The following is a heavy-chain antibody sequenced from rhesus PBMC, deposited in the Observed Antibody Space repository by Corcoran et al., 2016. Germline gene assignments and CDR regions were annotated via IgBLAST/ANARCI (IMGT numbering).Heavy chain of an antibody. Sequence: QVQLVQSGAEVKKPGASVKVSCKASGVTFGSYAISLLRQAPGQGLEWMGVIIPLVVITHHAEKFQGRVTITADTSTSTAYMELSSLRFEDTAVYYCARGDSYSSGPVYWGRGVLVTVSS. CDR3: ARGDSYSSGPVY. J-gene: IGHJ4*01. V-gene: IGHV1-198*02. D-gene: IGHD6-31*01. CDR2: IIPLVVIT. CDR1: GVTFGSYA.